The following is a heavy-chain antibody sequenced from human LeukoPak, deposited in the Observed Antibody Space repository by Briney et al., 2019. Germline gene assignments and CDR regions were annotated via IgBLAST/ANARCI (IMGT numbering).Heavy chain of an antibody. CDR1: GFTFSSYW. V-gene: IGHV3-74*01. D-gene: IGHD6-19*01. Sequence: GSLRLSCAASGFTFSSYWMHWVRQAPGKGLVWVSRINGDGSSTTYADSVKGRFTISRDNAKNTLYLQINSLRAEDTAVYYCARDRFPSSGWYWYFDLWGRGTLVTVSS. J-gene: IGHJ2*01. CDR2: INGDGSST. CDR3: ARDRFPSSGWYWYFDL.